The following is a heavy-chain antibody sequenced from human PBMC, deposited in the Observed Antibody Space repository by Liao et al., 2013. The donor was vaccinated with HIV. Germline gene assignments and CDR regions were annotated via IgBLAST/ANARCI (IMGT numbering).Heavy chain of an antibody. D-gene: IGHD6-13*01. V-gene: IGHV4-34*01. CDR3: ARAPPWYSSSSRVAVGEYFQH. CDR1: GGSFSGYY. CDR2: INHSGST. J-gene: IGHJ1*01. Sequence: QVQLQQWGAGLLKPSETLSLTCAVYGGSFSGYYWSWIRQPPGKGLEWIGEINHSGSTNYNPSLKSRVTISVDTSKNQFSLKLSSVTAADTAVYYCARAPPWYSSSSRVAVGEYFQHWGQGTLVTVSS.